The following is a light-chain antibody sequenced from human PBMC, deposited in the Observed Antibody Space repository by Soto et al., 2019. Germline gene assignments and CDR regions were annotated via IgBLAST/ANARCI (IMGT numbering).Light chain of an antibody. CDR1: SSDVGGYNY. V-gene: IGLV2-14*01. CDR3: SSYTSTSTYV. Sequence: QSALTQPASVSGSPGQSITISCTGTSSDVGGYNYVSWYQQHPGKAPKLMIYDVSNRPSGVSNRFSGSKSGNTASLTIPWVQAEDEAEYYFSSYTSTSTYVFGTGTQLTVL. CDR2: DVS. J-gene: IGLJ1*01.